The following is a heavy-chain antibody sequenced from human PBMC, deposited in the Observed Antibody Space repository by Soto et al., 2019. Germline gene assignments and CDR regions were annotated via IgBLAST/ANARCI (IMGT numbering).Heavy chain of an antibody. V-gene: IGHV3-7*05. CDR3: ASRYLEYCSSASCSAPHDF. CDR1: GFTFSAYW. D-gene: IGHD2-2*01. Sequence: GGSLRLSCAASGFTFSAYWMSWVRQAPGKGLEWVANIKQDGSEKYYVDSVKGRFTISRDNTKKSLYLQMNSLRAEDTAVYYCASRYLEYCSSASCSAPHDFWGQGTLVTVSS. J-gene: IGHJ4*02. CDR2: IKQDGSEK.